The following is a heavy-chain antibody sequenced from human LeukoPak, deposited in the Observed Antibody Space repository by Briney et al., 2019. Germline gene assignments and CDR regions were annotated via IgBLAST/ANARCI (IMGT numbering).Heavy chain of an antibody. CDR1: GYTFTGHS. D-gene: IGHD1-20*01. Sequence: ASVKVSCKASGYTFTGHSMHWVRQAPGQGPEWMGWINPNSGVTNYAQKFQGRVTMTRDTSISTAYMELSRLRSDDTAMYYCASLSGSIDAFDIWGQGTMVTVSS. V-gene: IGHV1-2*02. CDR3: ASLSGSIDAFDI. J-gene: IGHJ3*02. CDR2: INPNSGVT.